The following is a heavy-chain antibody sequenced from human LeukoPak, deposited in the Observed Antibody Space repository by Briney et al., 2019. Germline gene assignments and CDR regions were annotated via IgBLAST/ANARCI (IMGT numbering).Heavy chain of an antibody. CDR1: GFTVSSNY. V-gene: IGHV3-66*01. CDR3: ARRMATHPYYYYGMDV. CDR2: IYSGGST. Sequence: GGSLRLSCAASGFTVSSNYMSWFRQAPGKGLEWVSVIYSGGSTYYADSVKGRFTISRDNSKNTLYLQMNSLRAEDTAVYYCARRMATHPYYYYGMDVWGQGTTVTVSS. J-gene: IGHJ6*02. D-gene: IGHD5-24*01.